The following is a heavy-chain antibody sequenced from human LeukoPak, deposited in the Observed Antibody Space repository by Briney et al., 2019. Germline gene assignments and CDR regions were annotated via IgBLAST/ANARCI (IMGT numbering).Heavy chain of an antibody. CDR2: ISSGGSST. Sequence: GGTLRLFCAASGFTFRSCEMSWVRQAPAKGLEWVSYISSGGSSTYYAQSVKGRFTISRDNAQNSLYLQMDSLRAEDTAVYYCATDPVCSISASWGQGTWSPSPQ. V-gene: IGHV3-48*03. CDR3: ATDPVCSISAS. D-gene: IGHD2-8*01. J-gene: IGHJ5*02. CDR1: GFTFRSCE.